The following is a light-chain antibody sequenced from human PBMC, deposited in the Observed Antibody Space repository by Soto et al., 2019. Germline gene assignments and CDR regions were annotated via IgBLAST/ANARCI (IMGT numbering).Light chain of an antibody. V-gene: IGKV3-20*01. J-gene: IGKJ4*01. CDR1: QSVSGSH. CDR2: GAS. Sequence: EIVLTQSPGTLSLSPGEGATLSCRASQSVSGSHLAWYQQKPGQAPRLLIYGASSRATGIPDRFSGSGSGTDFTLTISRLEPEDFAVYYCQQYGGSPLVTFGGGTKVDIK. CDR3: QQYGGSPLVT.